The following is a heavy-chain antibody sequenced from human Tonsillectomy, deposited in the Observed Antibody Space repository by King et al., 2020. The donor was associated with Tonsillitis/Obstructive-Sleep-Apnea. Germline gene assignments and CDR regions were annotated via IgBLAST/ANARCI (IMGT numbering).Heavy chain of an antibody. CDR3: ASLTRGLDY. CDR2: FYSSGST. J-gene: IGHJ4*02. Sequence: LQLQESGPGLVKPSETLSLTCTVSGDSISSSTYYWGWIRQPPGKGLEWIGSFYSSGSTYYNPSLKSRVTISVDSSKNHFSLQLTSVTAADTAVYFCASLTRGLDYWGQGTLVTASS. D-gene: IGHD3-10*01. CDR1: GDSISSSTYY. V-gene: IGHV4-39*02.